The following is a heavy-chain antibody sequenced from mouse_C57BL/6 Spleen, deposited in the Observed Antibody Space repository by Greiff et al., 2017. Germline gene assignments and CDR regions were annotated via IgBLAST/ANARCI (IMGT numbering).Heavy chain of an antibody. CDR1: GYSITSGYY. CDR2: ISYDGSN. Sequence: VQLQQSGPGLVKPSQSLSLTCSVTGYSITSGYYWYWIRQFPGNILEWMGYISYDGSNNYNPSLKNRIAITRDTSENQFFLNLNSVTNEDTATYDSARDDFDYWGQGTTLTVAS. CDR3: ARDDFDY. J-gene: IGHJ2*01. V-gene: IGHV3-6*01.